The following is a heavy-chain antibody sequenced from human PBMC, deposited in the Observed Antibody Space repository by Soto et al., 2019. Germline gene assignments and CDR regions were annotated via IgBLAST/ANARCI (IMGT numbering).Heavy chain of an antibody. V-gene: IGHV4-59*12. Sequence: PSETLSLTCTVSGGSLRGYSWSWIRQSPGKGLEWIGYVYSGGGTNYSPSFMGRVTISVDTSKKQFSLKLSSVTAADTAVYYCARDAALKWFDPWGQGTLVTVSS. CDR1: GGSLRGYS. CDR3: ARDAALKWFDP. D-gene: IGHD2-15*01. CDR2: VYSGGGT. J-gene: IGHJ5*02.